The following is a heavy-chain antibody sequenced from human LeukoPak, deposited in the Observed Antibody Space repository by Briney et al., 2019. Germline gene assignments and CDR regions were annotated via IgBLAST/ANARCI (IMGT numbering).Heavy chain of an antibody. D-gene: IGHD6-19*01. CDR3: ARLSVAGSLGGAFDI. Sequence: ASVKVSCKASGSTFTGYYMHWVRQAPGQGLEWMGWINPNSGGTNYAQKFQGRVTMTRDTSISTAYMELSRLRSDDTAVYYCARLSVAGSLGGAFDIWGQGTMVTVSS. CDR1: GSTFTGYY. V-gene: IGHV1-2*02. J-gene: IGHJ3*02. CDR2: INPNSGGT.